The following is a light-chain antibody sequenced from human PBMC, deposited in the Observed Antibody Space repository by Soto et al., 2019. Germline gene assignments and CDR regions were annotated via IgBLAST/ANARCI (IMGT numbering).Light chain of an antibody. V-gene: IGLV2-11*01. CDR2: EVS. CDR3: CSYTDTFYV. CDR1: SSDVGNYDF. Sequence: QSALTQPPSVSGSPGQSVTISCTGTSSDVGNYDFVSWYQQHPGKAPKLVIYEVSKRSSGVPDRFSGSKSGNTASLTISGLQPEDEADYYCCSYTDTFYVFGIGTKLTVL. J-gene: IGLJ1*01.